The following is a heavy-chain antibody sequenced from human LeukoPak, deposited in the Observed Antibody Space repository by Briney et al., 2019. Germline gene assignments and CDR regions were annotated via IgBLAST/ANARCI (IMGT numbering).Heavy chain of an antibody. J-gene: IGHJ6*02. Sequence: SETLSLTCTVSGGSISSGDYYWSWIRQPPGKGLEWFGYIYYSGSTYYNPSLKSRVTISVDTSKNQFSLKLSSVTAADTAVYYCARVAVTDNYGMDVWGQGTTVTVSS. CDR2: IYYSGST. CDR1: GGSISSGDYY. D-gene: IGHD2-21*02. V-gene: IGHV4-30-4*01. CDR3: ARVAVTDNYGMDV.